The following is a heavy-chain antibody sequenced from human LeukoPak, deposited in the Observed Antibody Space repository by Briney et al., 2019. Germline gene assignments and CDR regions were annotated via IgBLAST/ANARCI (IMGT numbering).Heavy chain of an antibody. CDR3: AKDNTYYDFWSGYYTGYYYGMDV. CDR1: GFTFSSYA. D-gene: IGHD3-3*01. CDR2: ISGSGGST. V-gene: IGHV3-23*01. J-gene: IGHJ6*02. Sequence: PGGSLRLSCAASGFTFSSYAMSWVRQAPGKGLEWVSAISGSGGSTYYADSVKGRFTISRDNSKNTLYLQMNSLRAEDTAVYYCAKDNTYYDFWSGYYTGYYYGMDVWGQGTTVTVSS.